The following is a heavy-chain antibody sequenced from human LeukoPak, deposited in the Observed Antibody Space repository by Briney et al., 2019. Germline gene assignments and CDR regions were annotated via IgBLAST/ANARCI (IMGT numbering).Heavy chain of an antibody. Sequence: PSETLSLTCAVYGGSLSGYYWSWIRQPPGKGLEWIGEINHSGSTNYNPSLKSRVTISVDTSKNQFSLKLSSVTAADTAVYYCARGPAAIFGVVIIPIDYWGQGTLVTVFS. CDR1: GGSLSGYY. CDR3: ARGPAAIFGVVIIPIDY. D-gene: IGHD3-3*01. V-gene: IGHV4-34*01. CDR2: INHSGST. J-gene: IGHJ4*02.